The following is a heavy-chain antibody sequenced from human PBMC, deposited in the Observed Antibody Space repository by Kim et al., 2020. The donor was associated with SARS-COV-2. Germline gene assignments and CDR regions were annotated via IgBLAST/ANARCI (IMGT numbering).Heavy chain of an antibody. CDR3: AMAATSYYYYYMDV. V-gene: IGHV1-8*01. CDR2: MNPNSGNT. D-gene: IGHD6-25*01. CDR1: GYTFTSYD. Sequence: ASVKVSCKASGYTFTSYDINWVRQATGQGLEWMGWMNPNSGNTGYAQKFQGRVTMTRNTSISTAYMELSSLRSEDTAVYYCAMAATSYYYYYMDVWGKGTTVTVSS. J-gene: IGHJ6*03.